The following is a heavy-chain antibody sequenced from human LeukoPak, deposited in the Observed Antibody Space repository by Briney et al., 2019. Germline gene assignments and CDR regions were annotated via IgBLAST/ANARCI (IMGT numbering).Heavy chain of an antibody. Sequence: SETLSLTCNVSGGSISSNTYFWGWIRRPPGKGLEWIGSIRYSGSTYYNPSLKSRVTISVDTSKNQFSLNLSSLTAADTAVYYCATSDTVSTYNWFDPWGQGTMVTVS. CDR3: ATSDTVSTYNWFDP. CDR2: IRYSGST. CDR1: GGSISSNTYF. D-gene: IGHD5/OR15-5a*01. V-gene: IGHV4-39*01. J-gene: IGHJ5*02.